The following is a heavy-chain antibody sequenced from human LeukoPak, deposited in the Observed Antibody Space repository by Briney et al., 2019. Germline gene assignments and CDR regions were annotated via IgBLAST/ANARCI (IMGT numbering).Heavy chain of an antibody. Sequence: SETLSLTCSVSGYSISSGYFWGWIRQPPGKGLEWIGSIYHSGTTYYNPSLKSRVTISVDTSKNQFSLKLTSVTAADTAVYYCARGYSSSWYFNWFDPWGQGTLVTVSS. J-gene: IGHJ5*02. V-gene: IGHV4-38-2*02. CDR3: ARGYSSSWYFNWFDP. D-gene: IGHD6-13*01. CDR1: GYSISSGYF. CDR2: IYHSGTT.